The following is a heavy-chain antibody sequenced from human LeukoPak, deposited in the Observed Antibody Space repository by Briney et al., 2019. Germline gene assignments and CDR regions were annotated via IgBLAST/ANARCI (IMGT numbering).Heavy chain of an antibody. V-gene: IGHV3-30*02. CDR2: IRFDGSYN. D-gene: IGHD2-15*01. Sequence: GGSLRLSCAASGFTFSRYGMLWVRQAPGKGLEWVAFIRFDGSYNSYSDSVKGRFTISRDNSKNTLYLQMNSLKAEDTAVYYCAKVRLGYCSGGSCSRGGTSMDVWGRGTTVTISS. CDR1: GFTFSRYG. CDR3: AKVRLGYCSGGSCSRGGTSMDV. J-gene: IGHJ6*03.